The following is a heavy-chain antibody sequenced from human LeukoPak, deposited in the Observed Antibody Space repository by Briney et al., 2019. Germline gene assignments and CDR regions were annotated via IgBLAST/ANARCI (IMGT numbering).Heavy chain of an antibody. V-gene: IGHV4-61*02. Sequence: SETLSLTCTVSGGSISSSSYYWGWIRQPAGKGLEWIGRIYTSGSTNYNPSLKSRVTMSVDTSKNQFSLKLSSVTAADTAVYYCARDRALVPAAIPYYYYYMDVWGKGTTVTVSS. D-gene: IGHD2-2*02. CDR2: IYTSGST. CDR3: ARDRALVPAAIPYYYYYMDV. CDR1: GGSISSSSYY. J-gene: IGHJ6*03.